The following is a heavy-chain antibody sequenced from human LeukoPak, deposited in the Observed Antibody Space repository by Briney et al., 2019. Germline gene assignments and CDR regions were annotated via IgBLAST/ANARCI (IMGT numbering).Heavy chain of an antibody. CDR1: GGSISSSSYY. CDR2: IYYSGST. D-gene: IGHD4-17*01. Sequence: SETLSLTCTVSGGSISSSSYYWGWIRQPPGKGLEWIGSIYYSGSTYYNPSLKSRVTISVDTSKNQFSLKLSSVTAADTAVYYCARDLDDYGDSRFDYWGQGTLVTVSS. V-gene: IGHV4-39*02. J-gene: IGHJ4*02. CDR3: ARDLDDYGDSRFDY.